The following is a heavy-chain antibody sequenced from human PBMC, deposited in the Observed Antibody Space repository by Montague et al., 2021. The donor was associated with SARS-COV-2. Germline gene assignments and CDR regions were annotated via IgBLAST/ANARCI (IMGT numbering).Heavy chain of an antibody. D-gene: IGHD3-10*01. V-gene: IGHV4-39*02. J-gene: IGHJ5*02. CDR1: AGSISTNSYY. Sequence: SETLSLTRTVSAGSISTNSYYWAWIRQPPGKGLEWIGSISYSGSTYFNPSLESRLTMSVDTSKNRFSLKLSSVTAADTAVYYCARLWDFYGSGSYKNSWFDPWGQGTRVTVSS. CDR3: ARLWDFYGSGSYKNSWFDP. CDR2: ISYSGST.